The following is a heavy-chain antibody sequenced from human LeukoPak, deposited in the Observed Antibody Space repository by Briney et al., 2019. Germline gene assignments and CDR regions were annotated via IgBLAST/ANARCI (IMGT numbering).Heavy chain of an antibody. CDR1: GFTFSNYP. J-gene: IGHJ6*02. CDR3: AKDADFWSGYSYYYYYYGMDV. CDR2: ITGSGGST. D-gene: IGHD3-3*01. Sequence: GGSLRLSCAASGFTFSNYPMSWVRHAPGKGLEWLSAITGSGGSTSYADSVKGRFTISRDNSRNTVFLQMNSLRAEDTAVYYCAKDADFWSGYSYYYYYYGMDVWGQGTTVTVSS. V-gene: IGHV3-23*01.